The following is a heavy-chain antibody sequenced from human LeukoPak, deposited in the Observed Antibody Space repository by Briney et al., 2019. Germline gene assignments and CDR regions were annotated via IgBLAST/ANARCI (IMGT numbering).Heavy chain of an antibody. CDR3: ARDDWGMDV. D-gene: IGHD2-21*01. CDR1: GFTFSNYK. CDR2: LTGIGNTI. V-gene: IGHV3-48*03. J-gene: IGHJ6*02. Sequence: PGGSLRLACAASGFTFSNYKMHWVRQAPGKGLEWVSYLTGIGNTIDYAGSVRGRFTISRDNAKNSLYLQMNSLRVEDTAVYFCARDDWGMDVWGQGTTVTVSS.